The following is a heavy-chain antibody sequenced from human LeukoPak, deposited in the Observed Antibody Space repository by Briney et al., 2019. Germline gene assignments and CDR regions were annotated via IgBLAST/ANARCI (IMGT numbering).Heavy chain of an antibody. Sequence: SETLSLTCAVYGGSFSGYYWSWIRQPPGKGLEWIGEINHSGSTNYNPSLKSRVTISVDTSKNQFSLKLSSVTAADTAVYYCARANYGDYDFDYWGQGTLDTVSS. V-gene: IGHV4-34*01. D-gene: IGHD4-17*01. J-gene: IGHJ4*02. CDR1: GGSFSGYY. CDR2: INHSGST. CDR3: ARANYGDYDFDY.